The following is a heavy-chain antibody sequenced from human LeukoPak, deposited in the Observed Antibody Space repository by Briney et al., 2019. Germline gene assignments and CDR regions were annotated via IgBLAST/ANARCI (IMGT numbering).Heavy chain of an antibody. CDR1: GGSISGYC. V-gene: IGHV4-59*08. D-gene: IGHD2-21*01. Sequence: SETLSLTCSVSGGSISGYCWSWIRQPPGKGLEWIGYIYSSGSTNYNPSLMSRVTISVDTSKNYFSLNLTSVTAADTAMYFCARHYYGDFDYWGQGTLVTVSS. CDR3: ARHYYGDFDY. J-gene: IGHJ4*02. CDR2: IYSSGST.